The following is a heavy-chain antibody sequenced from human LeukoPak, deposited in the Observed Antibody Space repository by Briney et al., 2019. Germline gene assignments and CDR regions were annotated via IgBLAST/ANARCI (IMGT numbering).Heavy chain of an antibody. V-gene: IGHV4-61*01. CDR1: GGSISSSSYY. D-gene: IGHD3-9*01. CDR3: ARGVLRYSY. CDR2: IYYSGST. J-gene: IGHJ4*02. Sequence: PSETLSLTCTVSGGSISSSSYYWSWIRQPPGKGLEWIGYIYYSGSTNYNPSLKSRVTISVDTSKNQFSLKLSSVTAADTAVYYCARGVLRYSYWGQGTLVTVSS.